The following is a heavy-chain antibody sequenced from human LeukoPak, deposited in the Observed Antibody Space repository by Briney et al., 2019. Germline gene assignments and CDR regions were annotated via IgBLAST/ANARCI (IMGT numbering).Heavy chain of an antibody. CDR3: ARDQRAHYYDSSGLTDY. CDR1: GYTFTSYG. CDR2: ISAYNGNT. D-gene: IGHD3-22*01. V-gene: IGHV1-18*01. Sequence: EASVKVSCKASGYTFTSYGISWVRQAPGQGLEWMGWISAYNGNTNYAQKLQGRVTMTTDTSTSTAYMELRSLRSDDTAVYYCARDQRAHYYDSSGLTDYWGQGTLVTVSS. J-gene: IGHJ4*02.